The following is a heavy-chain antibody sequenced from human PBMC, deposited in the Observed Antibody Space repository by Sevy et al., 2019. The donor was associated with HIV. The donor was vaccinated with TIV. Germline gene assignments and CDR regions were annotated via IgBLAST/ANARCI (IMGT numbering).Heavy chain of an antibody. J-gene: IGHJ4*02. CDR2: IWYDGSNK. Sequence: GGSLRLSCVASGFTFGTYGMDWVRQAPGKGLEWVAVIWYDGSNKYYGDSVKGRFTISRDNSKNTLYLQMNSLRAEDTAVYYCARGSLYISGWSESLDYWGQGTLVTVSS. D-gene: IGHD6-19*01. CDR1: GFTFGTYG. CDR3: ARGSLYISGWSESLDY. V-gene: IGHV3-33*01.